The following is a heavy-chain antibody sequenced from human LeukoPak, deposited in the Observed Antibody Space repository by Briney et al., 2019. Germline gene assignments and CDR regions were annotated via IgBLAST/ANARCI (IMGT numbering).Heavy chain of an antibody. V-gene: IGHV3-23*01. J-gene: IGHJ6*03. CDR1: GFTFSNYA. D-gene: IGHD3-16*02. CDR2: INGGGGTT. CDR3: AKDPLYHYYMDV. Sequence: GGSLRLSCAASGFTFSNYAMSWVRQTPGKGLEWVSGINGGGGTTYYSDSVKGRFTISRDNSKKTLYLHMNSLRVEDTAIYYCAKDPLYHYYMDVWGRGTSVTVSS.